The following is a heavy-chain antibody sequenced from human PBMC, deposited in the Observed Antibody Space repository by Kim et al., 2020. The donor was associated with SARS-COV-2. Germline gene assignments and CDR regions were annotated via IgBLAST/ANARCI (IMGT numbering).Heavy chain of an antibody. V-gene: IGHV4-31*03. CDR2: IYYSGST. Sequence: SETLSLTCTVSGGSISSGGYYWSWIRQHPGKGLEWIGYIYYSGSTYYNPSLKSRVTISVDTSKNQFSLKLSSVTAADTAGYYCASLYTVTTDYWGQGTLVTVSS. D-gene: IGHD4-17*01. CDR1: GGSISSGGYY. CDR3: ASLYTVTTDY. J-gene: IGHJ4*02.